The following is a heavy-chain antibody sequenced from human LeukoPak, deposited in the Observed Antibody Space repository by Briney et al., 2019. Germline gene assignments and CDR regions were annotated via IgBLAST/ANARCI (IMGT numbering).Heavy chain of an antibody. V-gene: IGHV3-21*04. J-gene: IGHJ6*02. CDR3: AGLVATITREDV. CDR2: ISGSSSYK. Sequence: PGGSLRLSCAASGFTFSTYSMNWVRQAPGKGLEWVSSISGSSSYKYYADSVKGRFTISRDNAKNSLYLQMNSLRAEDTAVYYCAGLVATITREDVWGQGTTVTVSS. CDR1: GFTFSTYS. D-gene: IGHD5-12*01.